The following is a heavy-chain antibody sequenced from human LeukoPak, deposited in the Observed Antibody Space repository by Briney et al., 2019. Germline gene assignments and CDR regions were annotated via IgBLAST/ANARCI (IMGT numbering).Heavy chain of an antibody. CDR2: VNPNSGNT. D-gene: IGHD3-3*01. CDR3: ARGLHYDFWSGYYNKPFDY. J-gene: IGHJ4*02. Sequence: GGSVKVSCKASGYTFTSYDINWVRQATGPGLAWMGWVNPNSGNTGYAQKFQGRVTMTRNTSISTAYMELSSLRSVDTAVYYCARGLHYDFWSGYYNKPFDYWGQGTLVTVSS. V-gene: IGHV1-8*01. CDR1: GYTFTSYD.